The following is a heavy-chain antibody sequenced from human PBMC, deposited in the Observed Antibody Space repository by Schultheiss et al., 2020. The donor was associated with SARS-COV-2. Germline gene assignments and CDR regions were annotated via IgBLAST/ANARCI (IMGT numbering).Heavy chain of an antibody. D-gene: IGHD6-19*01. CDR2: IKQDGSEK. J-gene: IGHJ6*02. Sequence: GGSLRLSCAASGFTFSSFWMSWVRQVPGKGLEWVANIKQDGSEKYYVDSVKGRFTISRDNAKNSLYLQMNSLRAEDTAVYYCARGDSSGWFYYYYGMDVWGQGTTVTVSS. V-gene: IGHV3-7*03. CDR1: GFTFSSFW. CDR3: ARGDSSGWFYYYYGMDV.